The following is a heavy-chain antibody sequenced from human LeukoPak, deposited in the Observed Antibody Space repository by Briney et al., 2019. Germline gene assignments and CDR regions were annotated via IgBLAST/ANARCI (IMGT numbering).Heavy chain of an antibody. V-gene: IGHV1-58*01. CDR1: GFTFTRSA. D-gene: IGHD3-10*01. J-gene: IGHJ6*03. CDR2: IVVGSGNT. Sequence: SVKVSCKASGFTFTRSAVQWVRQARGQRLEWIGWIVVGSGNTNYAQKFQERVTITRDMSTSTAYMELSSLRSEDTAVYYCAAPRGYYGSGSNYYYYMDVWGKGTTVTVSS. CDR3: AAPRGYYGSGSNYYYYMDV.